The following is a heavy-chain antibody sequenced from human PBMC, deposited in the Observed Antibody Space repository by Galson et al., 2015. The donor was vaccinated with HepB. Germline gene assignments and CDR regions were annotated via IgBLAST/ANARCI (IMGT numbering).Heavy chain of an antibody. V-gene: IGHV1-3*01. CDR3: ARDEEQWLGAIDY. CDR2: INAGNGNT. D-gene: IGHD6-19*01. J-gene: IGHJ4*02. CDR1: GYTFTGYA. Sequence: SVKVSCKASGYTFTGYAMHWVRQAPGQRLEWMGWINAGNGNTKYSQKFQGRVTITRDTSASTAYMELSSLRSEDTAVYYCARDEEQWLGAIDYWGQGTLVTVSS.